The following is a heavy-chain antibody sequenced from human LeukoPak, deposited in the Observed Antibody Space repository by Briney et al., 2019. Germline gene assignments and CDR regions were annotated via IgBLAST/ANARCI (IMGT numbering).Heavy chain of an antibody. CDR2: IYYSGST. J-gene: IGHJ4*02. D-gene: IGHD2-15*01. V-gene: IGHV4-34*01. CDR1: GGSFSGYY. Sequence: SETLSLTCAVYGGSFSGYYWSWIRQPPGKGLEWIGSIYYSGSTYYNPSLKSRVTISVDTSKNQFSLKLSSVTAADTAVYYCARDSSSSDYWGQGTLVTVSS. CDR3: ARDSSSSDY.